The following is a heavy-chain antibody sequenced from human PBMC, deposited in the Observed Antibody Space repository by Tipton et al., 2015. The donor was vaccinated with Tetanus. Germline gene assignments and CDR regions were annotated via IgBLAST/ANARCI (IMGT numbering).Heavy chain of an antibody. CDR3: ARAAGFLGLTHDF. CDR1: GASLRSGDYN. J-gene: IGHJ4*02. Sequence: TLSLTCSVSGASLRSGDYNWSWIRQPPGKGLEWLAYISDSGLTNSNYFLKSRITISRDTSRNQFSLRLDSLTAADTAVYYCARAAGFLGLTHDFWGRGTLVSVSS. V-gene: IGHV4-61*08. D-gene: IGHD2/OR15-2a*01. CDR2: ISDSGLT.